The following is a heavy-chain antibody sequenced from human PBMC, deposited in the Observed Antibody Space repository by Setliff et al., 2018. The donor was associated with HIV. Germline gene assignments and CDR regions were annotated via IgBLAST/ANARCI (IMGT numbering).Heavy chain of an antibody. J-gene: IGHJ4*02. Sequence: GGSLRLSCAASGFTLRSYWLSWVRQAPGKGLVWVSRISADGSDTSYADSVKGRFTISRDNAMNTAYLQMNSLRGEDTAVYYCARAGYCSGGNCQTHYFDSWGQGTLVTVSS. CDR2: ISADGSDT. CDR1: GFTLRSYW. V-gene: IGHV3-74*01. CDR3: ARAGYCSGGNCQTHYFDS. D-gene: IGHD2-15*01.